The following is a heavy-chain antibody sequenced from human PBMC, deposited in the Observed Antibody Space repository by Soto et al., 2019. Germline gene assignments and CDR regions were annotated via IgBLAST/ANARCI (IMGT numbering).Heavy chain of an antibody. CDR1: GDSVSRYY. J-gene: IGHJ6*02. Sequence: SETLSLTCTVSGDSVSRYYWNWIRQPPGKGLEWIGYIYNSGSTNYNPSLKSRVTISVDTSKNQFSLTLTSVTAADTAAYYCARAPTYSYGSGTPYYFYAMDVWGQGTMVTVSS. V-gene: IGHV4-59*02. D-gene: IGHD3-10*01. CDR2: IYNSGST. CDR3: ARAPTYSYGSGTPYYFYAMDV.